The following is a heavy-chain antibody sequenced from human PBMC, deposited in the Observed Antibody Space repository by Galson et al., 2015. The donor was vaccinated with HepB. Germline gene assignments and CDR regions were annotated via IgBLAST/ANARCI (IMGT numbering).Heavy chain of an antibody. Sequence: SLRLSCAASGFTFSSYAMHWVRQAPGKGLEWVAVISYDGSNKYYADSVKGRFTISRDNSKNTLYLQMNSLRAEDTAVYYCARDRDTYYDILTGYTFDYWGQGTLVTVSS. J-gene: IGHJ4*02. CDR1: GFTFSSYA. CDR2: ISYDGSNK. CDR3: ARDRDTYYDILTGYTFDY. D-gene: IGHD3-9*01. V-gene: IGHV3-30*04.